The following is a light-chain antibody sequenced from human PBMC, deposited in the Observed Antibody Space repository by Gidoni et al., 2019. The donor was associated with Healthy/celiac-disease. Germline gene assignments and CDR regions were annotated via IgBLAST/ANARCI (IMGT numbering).Light chain of an antibody. V-gene: IGLV3-1*01. CDR1: KLGDKY. J-gene: IGLJ1*01. Sequence: SYELTQPPSVSVCPGQTASITCSGDKLGDKYACWYQQKPGQSPVLVIYQDSKRPSGIPERFSGSNSGNTATLTISGTQAMDEADYYCQAWDSSTPYVFGTGTKVTVL. CDR2: QDS. CDR3: QAWDSSTPYV.